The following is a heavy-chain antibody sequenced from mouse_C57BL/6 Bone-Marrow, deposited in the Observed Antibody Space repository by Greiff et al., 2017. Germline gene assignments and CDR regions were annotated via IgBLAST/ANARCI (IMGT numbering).Heavy chain of an antibody. V-gene: IGHV3-8*01. CDR3: ARKTTVVYWYFDV. J-gene: IGHJ1*03. CDR2: ISYSGST. CDR1: GYSITSDY. Sequence: DVKLQESGPGLAKPSQTLSLTCSVTGYSITSDYWNWIRKFPGNKLEYMGYISYSGSTYYNPALKSRISITRDTSKNQYYLQLNSVNTEDTATYYCARKTTVVYWYFDVWGTGTTVTVSS. D-gene: IGHD1-1*01.